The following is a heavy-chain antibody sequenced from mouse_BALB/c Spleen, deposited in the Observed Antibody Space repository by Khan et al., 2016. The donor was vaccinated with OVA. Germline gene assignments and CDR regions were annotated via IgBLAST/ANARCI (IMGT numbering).Heavy chain of an antibody. CDR1: GYTFTYYV. Sequence: QVQLKHSGPELVKPGASVKMSCKASGYTFTYYVITWVKQRTGQGLEWIGEIYPGSDNAYYNERFKGKATLTADKSSNTTHMQLSSLTSEDSAVDFCARGDGYYVYFDYWGQGTTLTVSS. CDR2: IYPGSDNA. V-gene: IGHV1-77*01. D-gene: IGHD2-3*01. CDR3: ARGDGYYVYFDY. J-gene: IGHJ2*01.